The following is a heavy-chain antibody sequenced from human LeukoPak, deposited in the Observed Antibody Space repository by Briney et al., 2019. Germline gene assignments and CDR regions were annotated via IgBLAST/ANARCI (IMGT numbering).Heavy chain of an antibody. D-gene: IGHD2-15*01. V-gene: IGHV5-51*01. CDR1: GYNFTSYW. Sequence: GESLKISRKGSGYNFTSYWIGWVRQMPGKGLEGMGIIYPGYSDTRYSPSFQGQVTISADKSISTAYLQWSSLKASDTAMYYCARCSYEKDRSMDVWGKGTTVTVSS. J-gene: IGHJ6*04. CDR3: ARCSYEKDRSMDV. CDR2: IYPGYSDT.